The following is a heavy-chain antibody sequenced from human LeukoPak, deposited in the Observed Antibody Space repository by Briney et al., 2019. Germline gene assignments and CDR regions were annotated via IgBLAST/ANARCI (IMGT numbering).Heavy chain of an antibody. J-gene: IGHJ4*02. CDR2: ISNNGGYT. V-gene: IGHV3-23*01. CDR3: AKTRGYYLGSFDY. CDR1: GFTFSSSA. D-gene: IGHD3-3*01. Sequence: GGSLRLSCAASGFTFSSSAMSWVRQAPGKGLEWVSAISNNGGYTYYADSVQGRFTISRDNSKSTLCLQMNSLRAEDTAVYYCAKTRGYYLGSFDYWGQGTLVTVSS.